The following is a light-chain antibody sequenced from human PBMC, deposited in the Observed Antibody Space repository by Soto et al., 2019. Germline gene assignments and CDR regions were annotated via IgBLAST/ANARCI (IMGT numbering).Light chain of an antibody. Sequence: DRVMTQSPDTLCASPGERVSLACRASQSVNHNLAWYQQKPGQAPRLLIYGASTRASGVPDRFSGSGSGTEFILTISSLQSEDSAVYYCQQYDVWPALTFGGGTKVDIK. V-gene: IGKV3-15*01. CDR2: GAS. CDR1: QSVNHN. CDR3: QQYDVWPALT. J-gene: IGKJ4*01.